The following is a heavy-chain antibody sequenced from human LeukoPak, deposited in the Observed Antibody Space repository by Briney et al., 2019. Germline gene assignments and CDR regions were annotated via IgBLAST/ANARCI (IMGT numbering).Heavy chain of an antibody. CDR2: IYSGGST. V-gene: IGHV3-66*01. Sequence: GGSLRLSCAASGFTVSSNYMSWVRQAPGEGLEWVSVIYSGGSTYYADSVKGRFTISRDNSKNTLYLQMNSLRAEDTAVYYCARVDSGWDTYYYGMDVWGQGTTVTVSS. CDR3: ARVDSGWDTYYYGMDV. CDR1: GFTVSSNY. J-gene: IGHJ6*02. D-gene: IGHD6-19*01.